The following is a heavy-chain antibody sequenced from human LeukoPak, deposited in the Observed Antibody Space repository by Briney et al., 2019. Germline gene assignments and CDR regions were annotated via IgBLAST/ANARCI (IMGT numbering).Heavy chain of an antibody. J-gene: IGHJ4*02. D-gene: IGHD2-8*01. V-gene: IGHV3-74*01. Sequence: GGSLRLSCAASGFTFSSYWMHWVRQAPGKGLVWVSLINSDGRGTKNADSVKGRFTISRDNAKNTLYLQMNSLRAADTAVYYCARQFCTSTTCPNDYWGQGTLATVSS. CDR2: INSDGRGT. CDR3: ARQFCTSTTCPNDY. CDR1: GFTFSSYW.